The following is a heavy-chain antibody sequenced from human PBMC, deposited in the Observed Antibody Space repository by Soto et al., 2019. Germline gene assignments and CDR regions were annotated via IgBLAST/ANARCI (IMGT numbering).Heavy chain of an antibody. Sequence: GGSLRLSCAASGFTFSSYAMHWVRQAPGKGLEWVAVISYDGSNKYYADSVKGRFTISRDNSKNTLYLQMNSLRAEDTAVYYCARDTQNYYDLWSGYFSVWGQGTLVTVSP. CDR3: ARDTQNYYDLWSGYFSV. CDR2: ISYDGSNK. V-gene: IGHV3-30-3*01. D-gene: IGHD3-3*01. J-gene: IGHJ4*02. CDR1: GFTFSSYA.